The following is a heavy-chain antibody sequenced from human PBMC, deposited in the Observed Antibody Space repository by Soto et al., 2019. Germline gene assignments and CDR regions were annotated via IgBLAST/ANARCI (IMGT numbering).Heavy chain of an antibody. D-gene: IGHD5-12*01. V-gene: IGHV1-18*01. CDR1: GYIFVNYG. CDR2: ISPYIGNT. J-gene: IGHJ6*02. CDR3: AMVDKYVTPAPQDV. Sequence: QVQLVQSGDEVRKPGSSVKVSCKASGYIFVNYGIAWVRQAPGQGLEWMGWISPYIGNTNYASKVQGRLTMTTYTYTSTAYMDMGSLTAEDTAVYYCAMVDKYVTPAPQDVWGQGTTVTVSS.